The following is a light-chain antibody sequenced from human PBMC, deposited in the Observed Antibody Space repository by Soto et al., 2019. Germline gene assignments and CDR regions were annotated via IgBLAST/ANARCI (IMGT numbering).Light chain of an antibody. CDR2: GAS. Sequence: IVMTQSPATLSVSPGERATRSCGASQSVSSDLAWYQQKPGQAPRLLISGASTRATGIPDGFSGSVCGTDFTLTIGRLEPQDFSVYYGQQCLNWPTWTFGQGTKVDNK. V-gene: IGKV3-15*01. J-gene: IGKJ1*01. CDR1: QSVSSD. CDR3: QQCLNWPTWT.